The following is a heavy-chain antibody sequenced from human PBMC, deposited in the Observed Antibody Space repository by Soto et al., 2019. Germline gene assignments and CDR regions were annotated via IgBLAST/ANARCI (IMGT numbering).Heavy chain of an antibody. J-gene: IGHJ6*02. D-gene: IGHD2-15*01. CDR2: IYPGDSDT. V-gene: IGHV5-51*01. CDR3: ARDGRYCSGGSCYSEYYYYYYGMDV. CDR1: GYSFTSYW. Sequence: GESLKISCKGSGYSFTSYWIGWVRQMPGKGLEWMGIIYPGDSDTRYSPSFQGQVTISADKSISTAYLQWSSLKASDTAMYYCARDGRYCSGGSCYSEYYYYYYGMDVWGQGTTVTVSS.